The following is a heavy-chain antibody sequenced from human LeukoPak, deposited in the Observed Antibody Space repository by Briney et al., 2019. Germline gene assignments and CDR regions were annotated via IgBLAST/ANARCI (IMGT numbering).Heavy chain of an antibody. CDR1: GGPITSYY. Sequence: PSETLSLTCTVSGGPITSYYWSWIRQPPGKGLEWIGYIYYSGSTNYNPSLKSRVTISVDTPKNRFSLRLGSVTAADTAMYYCARTVSTSGMYYYYYMDVWGKGTTVTVSS. V-gene: IGHV4-59*01. J-gene: IGHJ6*03. D-gene: IGHD5/OR15-5a*01. CDR3: ARTVSTSGMYYYYYMDV. CDR2: IYYSGST.